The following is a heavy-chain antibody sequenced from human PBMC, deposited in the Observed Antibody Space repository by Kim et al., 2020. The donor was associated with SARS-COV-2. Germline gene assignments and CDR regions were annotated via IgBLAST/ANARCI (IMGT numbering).Heavy chain of an antibody. V-gene: IGHV3-30*04. CDR2: ISYDGSNK. CDR3: ARDGRRAILWFGDLLPDY. CDR1: GFTFSSYA. J-gene: IGHJ4*02. D-gene: IGHD3-10*01. Sequence: GGSLRLSCAASGFTFSSYAMHWVRQAPGKGLEWVAVISYDGSNKYYADSVKGRFTISRDNSKNTLYLQMNSLRAEDTAVYYCARDGRRAILWFGDLLPDYWGQGTLVTVSS.